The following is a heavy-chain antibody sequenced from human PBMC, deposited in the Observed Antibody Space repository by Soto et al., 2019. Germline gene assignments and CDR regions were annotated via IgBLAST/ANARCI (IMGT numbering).Heavy chain of an antibody. CDR1: GGSISSGGYY. CDR2: IYYSGST. V-gene: IGHV4-31*03. J-gene: IGHJ6*02. D-gene: IGHD2-15*01. CDR3: ARLKAIVVVVAATRYYYYYGMDV. Sequence: PSETLSLTCTVSGGSISSGGYYWSWIRQHPGKGLEWIGYIYYSGSTYYNPSLKSRVTISVDTSKNQFSLKLSSVTAADTAVYYCARLKAIVVVVAATRYYYYYGMDVWGQGTTVTVSS.